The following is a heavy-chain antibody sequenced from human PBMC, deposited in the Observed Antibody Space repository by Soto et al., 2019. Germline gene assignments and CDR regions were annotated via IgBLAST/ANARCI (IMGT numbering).Heavy chain of an antibody. D-gene: IGHD3-3*01. V-gene: IGHV4-59*08. CDR1: GGSISSYY. CDR2: IYYSGST. CDR3: ATRAADYDFWSGYYSYYYYMDV. Sequence: SETLSLTCTVSGGSISSYYWSWIRQPPGKGLEWIGYIYYSGSTNYNPSLKSRVTLSVDTSKNQFSLKLSSVTAADTAVYYCATRAADYDFWSGYYSYYYYMDVWGKGPTVTVSS. J-gene: IGHJ6*03.